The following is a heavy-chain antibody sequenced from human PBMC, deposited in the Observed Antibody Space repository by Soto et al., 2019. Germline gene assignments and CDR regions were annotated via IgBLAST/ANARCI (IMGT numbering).Heavy chain of an antibody. Sequence: VSLRLSCAASGFTFSSYSMNWVRQAAGKGLEWVPSISSSSSYIYYADSVKGRFTISRDNAKNSLYLQMNSLRAEDTAVYYCARDDYGDYVLHYYYGMDVWGQGTTVTVSS. J-gene: IGHJ6*02. V-gene: IGHV3-21*01. CDR3: ARDDYGDYVLHYYYGMDV. CDR1: GFTFSSYS. D-gene: IGHD4-17*01. CDR2: ISSSSSYI.